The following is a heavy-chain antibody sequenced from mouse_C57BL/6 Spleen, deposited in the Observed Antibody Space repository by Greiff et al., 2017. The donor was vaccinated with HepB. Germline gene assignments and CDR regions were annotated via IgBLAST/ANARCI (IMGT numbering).Heavy chain of an antibody. D-gene: IGHD1-1*02. CDR2: IYPRSGNT. V-gene: IGHV1-81*01. J-gene: IGHJ3*01. CDR1: GYTFTSYG. CDR3: ARERDGSYVWFAY. Sequence: VKLQESGAELARPGASVKLSCKASGYTFTSYGISWVKQRTGQGLEWIGEIYPRSGNTYYNEKFKGKATLTADKSSSTAYMELRSLTSEDSAVYFCARERDGSYVWFAYWGQGTLVTVSA.